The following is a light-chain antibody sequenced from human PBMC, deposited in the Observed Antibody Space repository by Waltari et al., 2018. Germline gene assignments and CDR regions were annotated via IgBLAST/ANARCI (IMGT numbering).Light chain of an antibody. Sequence: QSALTQPRSVSGFPGQSVTISCTGTSSDVGTYKYVSWHQQHPGQAPKLIIFDVSKRPSGVPDRFSVSKSGDTASLTISGLQAEDEADYYCCSYTVSNTLLFGGGTKLTVL. CDR2: DVS. V-gene: IGLV2-11*01. CDR1: SSDVGTYKY. J-gene: IGLJ3*02. CDR3: CSYTVSNTLL.